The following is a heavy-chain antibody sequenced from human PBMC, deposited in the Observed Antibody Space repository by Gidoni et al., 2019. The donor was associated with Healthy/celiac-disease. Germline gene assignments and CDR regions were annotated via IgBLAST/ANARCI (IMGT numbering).Heavy chain of an antibody. Sequence: QVQLQESGPGLVKPSQTLSLTFTFSGGSISSVGYYWSWIRQHPGKGLEWIGYIYYSGSTYYNPSLKSRVTISVDTSKNQFSLKLSSVTAADTAVYYCARDVGADKVDSSGYYYWVWGQGTLVTVSS. J-gene: IGHJ4*02. CDR1: GGSISSVGYY. V-gene: IGHV4-31*03. CDR3: ARDVGADKVDSSGYYYWV. D-gene: IGHD3-22*01. CDR2: IYYSGST.